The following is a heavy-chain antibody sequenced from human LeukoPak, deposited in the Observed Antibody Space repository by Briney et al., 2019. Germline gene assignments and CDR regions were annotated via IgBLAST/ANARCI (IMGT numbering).Heavy chain of an antibody. V-gene: IGHV4-59*01. CDR2: IYYSGST. D-gene: IGHD3-10*01. Sequence: SETLSLTCAVYGGSFSGYYWGWIRQPPGKGLEWIGYIYYSGSTNYNPSLKSRVTISVDTSKNQFSLKLSSVTAADTAVYYCARTDVLPYMDVWGKGTTVTISS. CDR3: ARTDVLPYMDV. CDR1: GGSFSGYY. J-gene: IGHJ6*03.